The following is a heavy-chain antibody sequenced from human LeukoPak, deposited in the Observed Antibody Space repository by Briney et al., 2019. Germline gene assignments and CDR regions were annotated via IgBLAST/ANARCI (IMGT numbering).Heavy chain of an antibody. Sequence: PGGSLRLSCVVSGFTFSSYAMSWVRQAPGKGPEWVSGISGSGGSTYYADSVKGRFTISRDNTKNTLYLQMNSLRAEDTAVYYCAKDRHAPGRYCSGTSCFPFDSWGQGTLVTVSS. CDR1: GFTFSSYA. CDR3: AKDRHAPGRYCSGTSCFPFDS. J-gene: IGHJ5*01. V-gene: IGHV3-23*01. D-gene: IGHD2-15*01. CDR2: ISGSGGST.